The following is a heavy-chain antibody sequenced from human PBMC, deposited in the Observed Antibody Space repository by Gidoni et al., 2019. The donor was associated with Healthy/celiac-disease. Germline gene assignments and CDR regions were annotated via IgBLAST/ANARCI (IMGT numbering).Heavy chain of an antibody. CDR1: GFTFSSYS. CDR3: ARDGVEMATSPVYFQH. V-gene: IGHV3-21*01. CDR2: ISSSSSYI. D-gene: IGHD2-8*01. Sequence: EVQLVESAGGLVKPGGSLRLSCAASGFTFSSYSMNWVRQAPGKGLEWVSSISSSSSYIYYADSVKGRFTISRDNAKNSLYLQMNSLRAEDTAVYYCARDGVEMATSPVYFQHWGQGTLVTVSS. J-gene: IGHJ1*01.